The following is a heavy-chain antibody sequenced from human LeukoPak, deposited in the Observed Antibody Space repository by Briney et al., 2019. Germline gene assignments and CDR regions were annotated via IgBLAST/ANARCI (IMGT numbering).Heavy chain of an antibody. Sequence: SETLSLTCAVYGGSFSGYYWSWIRQPPGKGLEWIGEISHSGSTNYNPSLKSRVTISVDTSKNQFSLKLSSVTAADTAVYYCARARWLQRNALDYWGQGTLVTVSS. CDR3: ARARWLQRNALDY. CDR2: ISHSGST. J-gene: IGHJ4*02. D-gene: IGHD5-24*01. V-gene: IGHV4-34*01. CDR1: GGSFSGYY.